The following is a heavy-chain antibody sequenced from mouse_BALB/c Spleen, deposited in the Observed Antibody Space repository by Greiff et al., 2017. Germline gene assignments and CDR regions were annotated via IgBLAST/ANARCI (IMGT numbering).Heavy chain of an antibody. J-gene: IGHJ4*01. Sequence: DVKLVESGGGLVQPGGSRKLSCAASGFTFSSFGMHWVRQAPEKGLEWVAYISSGSSTIYYADTVKGRFTISRDNPKNTLFLQMTSLRSEDTAMYYCAGYYGSSYAMDYWGQGTSVTVSS. V-gene: IGHV5-17*02. CDR3: AGYYGSSYAMDY. D-gene: IGHD1-1*01. CDR1: GFTFSSFG. CDR2: ISSGSSTI.